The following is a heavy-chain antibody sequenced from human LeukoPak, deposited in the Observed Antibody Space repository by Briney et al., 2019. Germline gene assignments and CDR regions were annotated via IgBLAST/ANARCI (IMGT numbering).Heavy chain of an antibody. CDR2: INTNTGNP. CDR1: GYTFTSYY. V-gene: IGHV7-4-1*02. CDR3: ARSPSKGIQLWLRVDAFDI. Sequence: ASVKVSCKASGYTFTSYYMHWVRQAPGQGLEWMGWINTNTGNPTYAQGFTGRFVFSLDTSVSTAYLQISSLKAEDTAVYYCARSPSKGIQLWLRVDAFDIWGQGTMATVSS. D-gene: IGHD5-18*01. J-gene: IGHJ3*02.